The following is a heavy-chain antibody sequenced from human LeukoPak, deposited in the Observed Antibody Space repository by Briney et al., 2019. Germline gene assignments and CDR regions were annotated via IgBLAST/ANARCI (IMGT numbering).Heavy chain of an antibody. CDR2: IYYSGST. Sequence: SQTLSLTCTVSGGSISSGDYYWSWIRQPPGKGLEWIGYIYYSGSTYYNPSLKSRVTISVDTSKNQFSLKLSSVTAADTAVYYCARGSRYCSSTSCYRPYYFDYWGQGTLVTVSS. D-gene: IGHD2-2*02. CDR3: ARGSRYCSSTSCYRPYYFDY. J-gene: IGHJ4*02. CDR1: GGSISSGDYY. V-gene: IGHV4-30-4*08.